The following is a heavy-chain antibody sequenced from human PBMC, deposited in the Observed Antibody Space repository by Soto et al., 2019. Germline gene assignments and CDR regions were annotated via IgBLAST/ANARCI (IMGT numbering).Heavy chain of an antibody. Sequence: ASVKVSCKASGGTFSSYAISWVRQAPGQGLEWMGGIIPTFGTANYAQKFQGRVTITADESTSTAYMELSSLRSEDTAVYYCARDEGITVTSHYYGMDVWGQGTTDTVSS. CDR1: GGTFSSYA. J-gene: IGHJ6*02. V-gene: IGHV1-69*13. D-gene: IGHD1-20*01. CDR3: ARDEGITVTSHYYGMDV. CDR2: IIPTFGTA.